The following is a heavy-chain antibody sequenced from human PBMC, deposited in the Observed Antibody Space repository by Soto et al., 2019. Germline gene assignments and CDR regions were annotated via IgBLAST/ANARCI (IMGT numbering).Heavy chain of an antibody. CDR2: IKEDGSEK. V-gene: IGHV3-7*01. CDR3: GRDQDDSSDAFDI. Sequence: GGSLRLSCAVSGFTFSSYWMSWVRQAPGKGLEWVANIKEDGSEKYYVDSVKGRFTISRDNAKNSLYLQMNSLRAEDTAVYYCGRDQDDSSDAFDIWGQGTMVAISS. D-gene: IGHD3-3*01. CDR1: GFTFSSYW. J-gene: IGHJ3*02.